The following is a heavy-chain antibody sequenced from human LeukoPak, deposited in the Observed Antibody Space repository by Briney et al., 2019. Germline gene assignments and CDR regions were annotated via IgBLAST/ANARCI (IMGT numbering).Heavy chain of an antibody. J-gene: IGHJ5*02. CDR3: ARDYYDSSGYDDWFDP. Sequence: ASVKVSCQASGYTFTGYYMHWVRQAPGQGLEWMGWINPNSGGTNYAQKFQGRVTMTRDTSISTAYMELSRLRSDDTAVYYCARDYYDSSGYDDWFDPWGQGTLVTVSS. V-gene: IGHV1-2*02. CDR2: INPNSGGT. CDR1: GYTFTGYY. D-gene: IGHD3-22*01.